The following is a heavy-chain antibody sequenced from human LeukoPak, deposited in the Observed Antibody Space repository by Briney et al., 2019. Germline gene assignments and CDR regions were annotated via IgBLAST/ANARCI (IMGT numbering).Heavy chain of an antibody. Sequence: SETLSLTCAVYGGSFSGYYWSWIRQPPGKGLEWIGEINHSGSTNYNPSLKSRVTISVDTSKNQFSLKLSSVTAADTAVYYCARGLYSNYALDVWGQGTTVTVSS. CDR2: INHSGST. CDR1: GGSFSGYY. V-gene: IGHV4-34*01. CDR3: ARGLYSNYALDV. D-gene: IGHD4-4*01. J-gene: IGHJ6*02.